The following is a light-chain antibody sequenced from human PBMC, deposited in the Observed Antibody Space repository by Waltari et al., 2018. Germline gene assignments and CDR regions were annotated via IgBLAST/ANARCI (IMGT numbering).Light chain of an antibody. V-gene: IGKV3-20*01. J-gene: IGKJ1*01. CDR2: GAS. CDR3: QQYGSSPQT. Sequence: EIVLTQSPGTLSLSPGESATLSCRTSQSVNSNYLAWYQQRPGQAPRLLIFGASSRATGIPDRFSGSGSGTDFTLTISRLEPEDFAVYYCQQYGSSPQTFGQGTRVEIK. CDR1: QSVNSNY.